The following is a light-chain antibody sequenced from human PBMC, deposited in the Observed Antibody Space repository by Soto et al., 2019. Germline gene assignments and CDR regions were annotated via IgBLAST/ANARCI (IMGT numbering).Light chain of an antibody. CDR1: QSISRW. Sequence: DIQMTQSPSTLSSSVGDRVTITCRASQSISRWLAWYQQKPGKAPKLLISDVSNLEGGVPSWFSGSGSGTEFTLTISSLETDDSATYYCQQYNSYSTFGQGTRLEI. J-gene: IGKJ5*01. CDR2: DVS. V-gene: IGKV1-5*01. CDR3: QQYNSYST.